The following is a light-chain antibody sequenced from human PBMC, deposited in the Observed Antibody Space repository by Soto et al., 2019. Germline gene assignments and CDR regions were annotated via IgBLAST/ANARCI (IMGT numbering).Light chain of an antibody. CDR3: CSYAGRYSWV. Sequence: QSALTQPASVSGSPGQSITISCTGTSSDVVNDLLVSWYQQQPGKAPKLMIYEGTKRPAGVSDRFSGSKSGNTASLTISGLQAEDEADYYCCSYAGRYSWVFGGGTKLTVL. CDR1: SSDVVNDLL. CDR2: EGT. V-gene: IGLV2-23*01. J-gene: IGLJ3*02.